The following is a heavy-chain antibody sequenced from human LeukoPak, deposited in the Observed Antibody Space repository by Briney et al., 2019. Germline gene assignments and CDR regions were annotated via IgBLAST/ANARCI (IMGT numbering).Heavy chain of an antibody. CDR3: ARESGGNTPYYFDS. D-gene: IGHD2-2*02. CDR2: ISYEDGSNK. Sequence: GGSRRLSCAASGFTFSTYALHGVRQAPGKGLEGGAVISYEDGSNKYYADSGKGRFTMSRENSTNPIYLQMNSLRTEDTAVSYCARESGGNTPYYFDSWRQATLVTVSS. J-gene: IGHJ4*02. CDR1: GFTFSTYA. V-gene: IGHV3-30*04.